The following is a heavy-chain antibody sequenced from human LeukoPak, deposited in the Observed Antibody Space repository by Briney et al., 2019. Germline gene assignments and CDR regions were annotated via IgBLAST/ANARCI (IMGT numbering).Heavy chain of an antibody. CDR1: GYSISSGYY. Sequence: PSETLSLTCTVSGYSISSGYYWGWIRQPPGKGLEWIANIYYSGSTSYNPSLRSRVTISVATSKNQFSLRLTSVTAADTAVYYCARADNLFDSSGYYWTVWGQGTLVTVSS. J-gene: IGHJ4*02. CDR2: IYYSGST. CDR3: ARADNLFDSSGYYWTV. V-gene: IGHV4-38-2*02. D-gene: IGHD3-22*01.